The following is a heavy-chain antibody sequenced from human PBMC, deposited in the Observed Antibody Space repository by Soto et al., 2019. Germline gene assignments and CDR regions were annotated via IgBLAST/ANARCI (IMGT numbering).Heavy chain of an antibody. CDR1: GYTFTDSH. CDR3: ERDPPRYFTSSPEGVGL. J-gene: IGHJ4*02. Sequence: QVQLVQSGTEVKKPGASVKVSCKASGYTFTDSHIHWVRQASGQGLEWLGWINPKTGDTNYPQKFQGRITMTRDTSMSTAYMELTNLTSDDTAVYYCERDPPRYFTSSPEGVGLWGQGTLVTVSS. CDR2: INPKTGDT. V-gene: IGHV1-2*02. D-gene: IGHD2-21*01.